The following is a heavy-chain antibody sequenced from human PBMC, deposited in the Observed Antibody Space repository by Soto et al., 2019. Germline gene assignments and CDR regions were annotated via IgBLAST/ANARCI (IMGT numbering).Heavy chain of an antibody. Sequence: ASVKVSCKASGGTFSSHAISWVRQAPGQRHERMGGIIPISGTANYAQKFQGRVTITADESTTTAYMELSSQRSEDTAAYYSGSYCSGGSCYSGHYYGMDVWGQGTTVTVSS. CDR1: GGTFSSHA. CDR3: GSYCSGGSCYSGHYYGMDV. J-gene: IGHJ6*02. V-gene: IGHV1-69*13. CDR2: IIPISGTA. D-gene: IGHD2-15*01.